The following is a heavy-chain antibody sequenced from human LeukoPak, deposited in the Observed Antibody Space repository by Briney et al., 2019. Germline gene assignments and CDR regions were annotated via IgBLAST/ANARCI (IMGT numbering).Heavy chain of an antibody. CDR1: GYTFTSYG. D-gene: IGHD2/OR15-2a*01. V-gene: IGHV1-18*01. CDR2: ISAYNGNA. CDR3: ARAPFTWSHAFDI. Sequence: ASVKASCKASGYTFTSYGISWVRQAPGQGLEWMGWISAYNGNANYAQKLQGRVTRTTDTSTSTAYMELRSLRSDDTAVYYCARAPFTWSHAFDIWGQGTMVTVSS. J-gene: IGHJ3*02.